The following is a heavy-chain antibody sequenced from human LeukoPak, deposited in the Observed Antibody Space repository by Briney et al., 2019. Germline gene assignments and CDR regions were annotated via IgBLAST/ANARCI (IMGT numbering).Heavy chain of an antibody. V-gene: IGHV5-51*01. CDR3: ARLAAPHKVTTSRQTDYYGMDV. CDR1: GYSFTSYW. CDR2: IYPGDSDT. Sequence: LGESLKISCKGSGYSFTSYWIGWVRQMPGKGLEWMGIIYPGDSDTRYSPSFQGQVTISADKSISTAYLQWSSLKASDTAMYYCARLAAPHKVTTSRQTDYYGMDVWGQGTTVTVSS. D-gene: IGHD4-17*01. J-gene: IGHJ6*02.